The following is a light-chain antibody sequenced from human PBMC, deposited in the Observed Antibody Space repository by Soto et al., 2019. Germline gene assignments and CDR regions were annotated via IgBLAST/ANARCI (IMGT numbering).Light chain of an antibody. CDR1: SSDVGGYNY. CDR3: SSYTSSSTLYYV. J-gene: IGLJ1*01. Sequence: QSVLTQPASVSGSPGQSITISCTGTSSDVGGYNYVSWYQQHPGKAPKLMIYDVSNRPSGVSNRFSGSKSGNTVSLTISGLQAEDEADYYCSSYTSSSTLYYVFGTGTKLTVL. V-gene: IGLV2-14*01. CDR2: DVS.